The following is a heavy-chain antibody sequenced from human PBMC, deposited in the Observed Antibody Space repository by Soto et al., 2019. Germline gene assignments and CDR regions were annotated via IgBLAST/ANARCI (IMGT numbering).Heavy chain of an antibody. V-gene: IGHV5-51*01. CDR3: ARHGLGYCSGGSCYSYYYYGMDV. CDR2: IYPGDSDT. Sequence: PXESLKLSCQCSGYRFTNYLIGWVLQMPGKGLEWMGIIYPGDSDTRYSPSFQGQVTISADKSISTAYLQWSSLKASDTAMYYCARHGLGYCSGGSCYSYYYYGMDVWGQGTTVTVSS. J-gene: IGHJ6*02. D-gene: IGHD2-15*01. CDR1: GYRFTNYL.